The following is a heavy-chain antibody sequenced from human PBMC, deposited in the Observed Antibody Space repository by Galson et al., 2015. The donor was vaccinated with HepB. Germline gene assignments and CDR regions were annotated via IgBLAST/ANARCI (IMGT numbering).Heavy chain of an antibody. J-gene: IGHJ4*02. V-gene: IGHV1-69*13. D-gene: IGHD4-11*01. CDR2: ITLIFDTT. CDR3: ARGSLTTIRNYFDY. CDR1: GGTLRGYA. Sequence: SVKVSCKASGGTLRGYAINWVRQAPGQALEWMGRITLIFDTTYYAQKFQGRPTITADESTSTAYMELSSLTSEDTAGYYCARGSLTTIRNYFDYWGQGTLVTVAS.